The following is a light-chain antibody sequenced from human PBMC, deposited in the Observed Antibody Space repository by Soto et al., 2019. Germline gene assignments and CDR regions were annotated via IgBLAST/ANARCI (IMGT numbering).Light chain of an antibody. J-gene: IGKJ1*01. V-gene: IGKV1-39*01. CDR3: LQGHSNSST. Sequence: DIHISHSPSSLCSVACTRVTVPCRASQNIDKFLNWYQQKPGKAPKLLIYDASSLQSGVPSRFSGSRSGTEFTLTVSSLQPEDFASYYCLQGHSNSSTFGQGTKVDIK. CDR1: QNIDKF. CDR2: DAS.